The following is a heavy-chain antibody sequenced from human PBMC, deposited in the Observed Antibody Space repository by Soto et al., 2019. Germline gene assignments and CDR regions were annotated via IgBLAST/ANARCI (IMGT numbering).Heavy chain of an antibody. Sequence: SETLSLTCTVSGGSISSGDYYWSWIRQPPGKGLEWIGYIYYSGSTYYNPSLKSRVTISVDTSKNQFSLKLSSVTAADTAVYYCARGLDQLGSTGLIWGQGTLVTVSS. CDR1: GGSISSGDYY. J-gene: IGHJ4*02. CDR3: ARGLDQLGSTGLI. V-gene: IGHV4-30-4*01. CDR2: IYYSGST. D-gene: IGHD2-2*01.